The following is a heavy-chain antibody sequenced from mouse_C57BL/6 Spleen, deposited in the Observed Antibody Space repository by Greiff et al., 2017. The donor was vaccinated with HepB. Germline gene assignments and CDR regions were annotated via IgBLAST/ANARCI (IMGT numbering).Heavy chain of an antibody. CDR1: GFTFSSYA. CDR2: ISSGGDYI. J-gene: IGHJ1*03. Sequence: EVHLVESGEGLVKPGGSLKLSCAASGFTFSSYAMSWVRQTPEKRLEWVAYISSGGDYIYYADTAKGRFTISRDNARNTLYLQMSSLKSEDTAMYYCTTGGTWYFDVWGTGTTVTVSS. V-gene: IGHV5-9-1*02. D-gene: IGHD3-3*01. CDR3: TTGGTWYFDV.